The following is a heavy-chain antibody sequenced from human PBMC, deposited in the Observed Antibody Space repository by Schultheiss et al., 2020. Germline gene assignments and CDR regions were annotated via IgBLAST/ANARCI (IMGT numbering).Heavy chain of an antibody. Sequence: SVKVSCKASGGTFSSYAISWVRQAPGQGLEWMGGIIPIFGTANYAQKFQGRVTITADESTSTAYMELSSLRSEDTAVYYCAEVQLERLYYYYYGMDVWGQGTTVTVSS. CDR2: IIPIFGTA. D-gene: IGHD1-1*01. CDR1: GGTFSSYA. CDR3: AEVQLERLYYYYYGMDV. V-gene: IGHV1-69*13. J-gene: IGHJ6*02.